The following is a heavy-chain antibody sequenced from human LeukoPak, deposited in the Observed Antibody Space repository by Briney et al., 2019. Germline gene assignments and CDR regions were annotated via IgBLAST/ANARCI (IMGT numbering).Heavy chain of an antibody. Sequence: GGSLRLSCAASGFTFSSYAMSWVRQAPGKGLEWVSDINGSGGSTYYADSVKGRFTISRDNAKNSLYLQMNSLRAEDTAVYYCARDRPYDYVWGSYRYTKAFLDYWGQGTLVTVSS. CDR2: INGSGGST. V-gene: IGHV3-23*01. J-gene: IGHJ4*02. D-gene: IGHD3-16*02. CDR3: ARDRPYDYVWGSYRYTKAFLDY. CDR1: GFTFSSYA.